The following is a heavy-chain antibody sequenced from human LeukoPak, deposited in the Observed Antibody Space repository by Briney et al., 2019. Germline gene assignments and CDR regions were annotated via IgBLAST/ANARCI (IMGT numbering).Heavy chain of an antibody. CDR3: ARGRGYYYDTPFAY. CDR1: GVSISRDY. J-gene: IGHJ4*02. Sequence: PSETLSLTCTVSGVSISRDYWSWIRQPPGKGLEWIGYIYYSGSTNYNPSLKSRVTISVDTSKNQFSLKLSSVTAADTAVYYCARGRGYYYDTPFAYWGQGTLVTVSS. CDR2: IYYSGST. D-gene: IGHD3-22*01. V-gene: IGHV4-59*01.